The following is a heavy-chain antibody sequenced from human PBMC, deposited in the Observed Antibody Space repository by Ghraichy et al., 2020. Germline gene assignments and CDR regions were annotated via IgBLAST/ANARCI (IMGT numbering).Heavy chain of an antibody. V-gene: IGHV3-30*18. J-gene: IGHJ5*02. Sequence: GGSLRLSCAASGFTFNSYGVHWVRQAPGKGLYWVAVISYDGSKKFYADSAKGRFTISRDNSKNTVFLQMNSLRADDTAVYYCAKDLGRHYSNPTGAESWGQGTLVTVSS. D-gene: IGHD4-11*01. CDR2: ISYDGSKK. CDR3: AKDLGRHYSNPTGAES. CDR1: GFTFNSYG.